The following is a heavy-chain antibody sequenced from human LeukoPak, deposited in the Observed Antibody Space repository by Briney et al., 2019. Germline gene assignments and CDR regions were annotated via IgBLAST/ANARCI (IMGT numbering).Heavy chain of an antibody. V-gene: IGHV3-21*01. Sequence: GGSLRLSCAASGFTFSSYSMNWVRQAPGKGLEWVSSISSSSCYIYYADSVKGRFTISRDSAKNSLYLQMNSLRAEDTAVYYCALTAPYGDFAPFDYWGQGTLVTVSS. D-gene: IGHD4-17*01. CDR1: GFTFSSYS. J-gene: IGHJ4*02. CDR2: ISSSSCYI. CDR3: ALTAPYGDFAPFDY.